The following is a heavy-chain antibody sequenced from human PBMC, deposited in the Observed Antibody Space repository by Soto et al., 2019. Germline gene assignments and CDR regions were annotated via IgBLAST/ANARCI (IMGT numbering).Heavy chain of an antibody. CDR1: GGSISSYY. J-gene: IGHJ4*02. Sequence: PSETLSLTCTVSGGSISSYYWSWIRQPPGKGLEWIGYISYSGSTNYNPSLKSRVTISVDTSRNQFSLRPSSVTAADTAIYYCAREKYDSSFDYWGQGTLVTVSS. D-gene: IGHD3-22*01. V-gene: IGHV4-59*01. CDR2: ISYSGST. CDR3: AREKYDSSFDY.